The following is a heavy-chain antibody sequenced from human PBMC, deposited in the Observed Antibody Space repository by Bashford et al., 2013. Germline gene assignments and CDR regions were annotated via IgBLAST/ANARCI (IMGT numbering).Heavy chain of an antibody. CDR1: GFTFSSYS. Sequence: GSLRLSCAASGFTFSSYSMNWVRQAPGKGLEWVSSISSSSSYIYYADSVKGRFTISRDNAKNSLYLQMNSLRAEDTAVYYCALIDPITVAGDWFDPGPGNPGHRLL. J-gene: IGHJ5*02. V-gene: IGHV3-21*01. D-gene: IGHD6-19*01. CDR2: ISSSSSYI. CDR3: ALIDPITVAGDWFDP.